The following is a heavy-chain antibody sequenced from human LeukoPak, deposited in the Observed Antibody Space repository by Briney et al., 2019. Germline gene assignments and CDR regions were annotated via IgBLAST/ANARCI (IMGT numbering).Heavy chain of an antibody. V-gene: IGHV1-3*01. CDR2: INAGNGNT. CDR3: ARKWFGESPFDP. J-gene: IGHJ5*02. D-gene: IGHD3-10*01. Sequence: ASVKVSCKASGYTFISYAMHGVRPAPGQRLEWMGWINAGNGNTKYSQRFQGRVTITRDTSASTAYMELSSLRSEDTAVYYCARKWFGESPFDPWGQGTLVTVSS. CDR1: GYTFISYA.